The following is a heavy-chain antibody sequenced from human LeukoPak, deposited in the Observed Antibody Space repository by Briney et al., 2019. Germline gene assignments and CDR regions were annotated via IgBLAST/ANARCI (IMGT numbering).Heavy chain of an antibody. Sequence: GASVKVSCKASGYTFTSYAMHWVRQAPGQRLEWMGWINAGNGNTKYSQKFQGRVTISADTSKNQLSLKLSSVTAADTAVYYCARHPGSHCSTATCYTGGVFDYWGQGTLVTVSS. V-gene: IGHV1-3*01. D-gene: IGHD2-2*02. J-gene: IGHJ4*02. CDR1: GYTFTSYA. CDR2: INAGNGNT. CDR3: ARHPGSHCSTATCYTGGVFDY.